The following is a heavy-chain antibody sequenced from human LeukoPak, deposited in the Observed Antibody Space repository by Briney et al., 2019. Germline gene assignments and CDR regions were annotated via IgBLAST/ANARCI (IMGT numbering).Heavy chain of an antibody. J-gene: IGHJ3*02. D-gene: IGHD3-22*01. CDR1: GGSISSSSNY. CDR2: IYYSGNT. CDR3: SSLTTAEAFDI. Sequence: SETLSLTCTVSGGSISSSSNYWGWIRQPPGKGLEWIGNIYYSGNTYYNPSLKSRVTISVDTSKNQFSLKLSSVTAADTAVYYCSSLTTAEAFDIWGQGTMVTVSS. V-gene: IGHV4-39*07.